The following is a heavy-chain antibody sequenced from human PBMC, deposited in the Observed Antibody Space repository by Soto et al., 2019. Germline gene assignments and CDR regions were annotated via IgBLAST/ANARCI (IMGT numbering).Heavy chain of an antibody. V-gene: IGHV1-2*02. Sequence: QVQLVQSGAEVKKPGASVKVSCKTSGYTFTSYYIHWIRQAPGQGFEWMGWISPHYGGTNFAENFQGRVTMTTDTSISTAFVELSSLTSDDTAVYFCVLGHRGMVGNNPGLDYWGQGTLVTVSS. D-gene: IGHD2-15*01. CDR1: GYTFTSYY. CDR2: ISPHYGGT. J-gene: IGHJ4*02. CDR3: VLGHRGMVGNNPGLDY.